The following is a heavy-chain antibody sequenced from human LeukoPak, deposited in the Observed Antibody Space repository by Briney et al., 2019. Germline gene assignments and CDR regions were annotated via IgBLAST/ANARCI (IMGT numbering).Heavy chain of an antibody. D-gene: IGHD6-6*01. CDR2: INPSGGST. Sequence: GASVKVSCKASGYTFTSYYMHWVRQAPGQGLEWMGIINPSGGSTSYAQKFQGRVTMTRDTSTSTVYMELSSLRSEDTAVYYCARVDAGGRAARVFDYWGQGTLVTVSS. CDR3: ARVDAGGRAARVFDY. V-gene: IGHV1-46*01. J-gene: IGHJ4*02. CDR1: GYTFTSYY.